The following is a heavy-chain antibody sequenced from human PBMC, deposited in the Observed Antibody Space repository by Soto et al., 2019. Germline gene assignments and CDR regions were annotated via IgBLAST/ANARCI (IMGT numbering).Heavy chain of an antibody. J-gene: IGHJ4*02. CDR1: GGSISSGDYY. CDR2: IYYSGST. CDR3: ARTLGYCSSTSCRVHDY. D-gene: IGHD2-2*01. V-gene: IGHV4-30-4*01. Sequence: PSETLSLTCTVSGGSISSGDYYWSWIRQPPGKGLEWIGYIYYSGSTYYNPSLKSRVTISVDTSKNQFSLKLSSVTAADTAVYYCARTLGYCSSTSCRVHDYWGQGTLVTVSS.